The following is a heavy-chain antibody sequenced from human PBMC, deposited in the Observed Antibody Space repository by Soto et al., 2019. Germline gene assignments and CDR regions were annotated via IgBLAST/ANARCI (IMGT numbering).Heavy chain of an antibody. V-gene: IGHV4-34*01. CDR2: INHSGTT. CDR3: ARGRGYVYGSNFYGLDV. Sequence: SETLSLTCGVYRGSFSGFYWSWVRQTPGGGLEWIGEINHSGTTNYNPSFQNRVTIAVDNSTNNFSLKMTSVTAADAAVYYSARGRGYVYGSNFYGLDVRGQGTTVPVSS. CDR1: RGSFSGFY. J-gene: IGHJ6*02. D-gene: IGHD3-10*01.